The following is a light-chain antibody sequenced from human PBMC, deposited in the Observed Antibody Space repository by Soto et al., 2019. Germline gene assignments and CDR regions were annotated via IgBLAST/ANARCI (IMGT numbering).Light chain of an antibody. V-gene: IGKV1-5*03. J-gene: IGKJ1*01. CDR1: QTISSW. Sequence: DIQMTQSPSTLSGSVGDRVTITCRASQTISSWLAWYQQKPGKAPNLLIYKASTLKSGVPSRFSGSGSGTEFTLTITSLQPDDFETYYCQHYYSYSYAFGQGTKVELK. CDR3: QHYYSYSYA. CDR2: KAS.